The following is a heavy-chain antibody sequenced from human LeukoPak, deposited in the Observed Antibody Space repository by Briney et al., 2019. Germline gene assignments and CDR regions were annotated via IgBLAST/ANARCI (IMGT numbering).Heavy chain of an antibody. V-gene: IGHV3-30*03. CDR1: GFTFSSYG. J-gene: IGHJ4*02. CDR3: ARLTWSTTDY. CDR2: ISYDGSNK. Sequence: GRSLRLSCAASGFTFSSYGMHWVRQAPGKGLEWVAVISYDGSNKYYADSVKGRFTISRDNSKNTLYLQMNSLRVEDTAIYYCARLTWSTTDYWGQGTLVTVSS. D-gene: IGHD3-3*01.